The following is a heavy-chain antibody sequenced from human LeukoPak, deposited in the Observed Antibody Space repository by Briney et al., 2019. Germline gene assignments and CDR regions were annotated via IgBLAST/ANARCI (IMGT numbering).Heavy chain of an antibody. D-gene: IGHD5-12*01. CDR1: GGSISSGGYY. CDR3: ARVEIVGLYYFDY. J-gene: IGHJ4*02. V-gene: IGHV4-31*03. CDR2: IYYSGST. Sequence: SQTLSLTCTVSGGSISSGGYYWSWIRQHPGKGLEWIGYIYYSGSTYYNPSLKSRVTISVDTSKNQFSLKLGSVTAADTAVYYCARVEIVGLYYFDYWGQGTLVTVSS.